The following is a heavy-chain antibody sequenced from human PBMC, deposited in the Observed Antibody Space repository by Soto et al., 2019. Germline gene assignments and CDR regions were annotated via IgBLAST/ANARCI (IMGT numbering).Heavy chain of an antibody. V-gene: IGHV2-5*02. CDR1: GFSLSASGVG. CDR2: IYWDDDK. Sequence: QITLKESGPTLVKPTQTLTLTCTFSGFSLSASGVGVGWIRQPPGKALEWLALIYWDDDKRYSPSLKSRLTITKDTSKNPVVLTMPNVDPVDTATYYCAHRYYDILTGYLLDYWGQGTLVTVSS. J-gene: IGHJ4*02. D-gene: IGHD3-9*01. CDR3: AHRYYDILTGYLLDY.